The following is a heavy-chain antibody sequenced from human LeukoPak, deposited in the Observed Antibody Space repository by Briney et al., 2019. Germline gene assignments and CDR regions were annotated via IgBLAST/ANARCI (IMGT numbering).Heavy chain of an antibody. CDR1: GFTFSSYA. Sequence: GGSLRLSCAASGFTFSSYALHWVRQAPGKGLEWVAVISYDEINKYYADSVKGRFTISRDNSKYTLYLQTNSLRAEDTAVYYCARDLVGELCQRSWFDYWGQGTLVTVSS. V-gene: IGHV3-30-3*01. J-gene: IGHJ4*02. D-gene: IGHD3-10*01. CDR2: ISYDEINK. CDR3: ARDLVGELCQRSWFDY.